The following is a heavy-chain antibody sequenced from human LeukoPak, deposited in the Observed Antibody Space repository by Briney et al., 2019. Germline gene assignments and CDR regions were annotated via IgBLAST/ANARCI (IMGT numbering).Heavy chain of an antibody. D-gene: IGHD3-16*02. CDR2: IKSNADGGTP. CDR1: GFSFMNAW. CDR3: TTFYHEDSDY. Sequence: GGSLRLSCAASGFSFMNAWMIWVRQAPGKGLEWVGRIKSNADGGTPDYAAPARGRFTISRDDSKNTLYLQMNSLKTEDTAVYYCTTFYHEDSDYWGRGTLVTVSS. V-gene: IGHV3-15*01. J-gene: IGHJ4*02.